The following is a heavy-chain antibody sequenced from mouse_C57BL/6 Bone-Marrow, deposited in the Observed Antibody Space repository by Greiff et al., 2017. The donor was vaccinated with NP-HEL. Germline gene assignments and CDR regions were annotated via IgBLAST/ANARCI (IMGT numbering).Heavy chain of an antibody. J-gene: IGHJ1*03. D-gene: IGHD1-1*01. CDR1: GYTFTSYW. CDR3: AVNYYGSSYWYFDV. V-gene: IGHV1-59*01. Sequence: QVQLQQPGAELVRPGTSVKLSCKASGYTFTSYWMHWVKQRPGQGLEWIGVIDPSDSYTNYNQKFKGKATLTVDTSSSTAYMQLSSLTSEDSAVYYCAVNYYGSSYWYFDVWGTGTTVTVSS. CDR2: IDPSDSYT.